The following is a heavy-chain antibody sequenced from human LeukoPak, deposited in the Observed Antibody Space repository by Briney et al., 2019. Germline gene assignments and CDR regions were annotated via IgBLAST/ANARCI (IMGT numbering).Heavy chain of an antibody. V-gene: IGHV3-7*01. D-gene: IGHD3-10*01. CDR3: ARGRADYYYGMDV. CDR2: IKQDGSEK. CDR1: GFTFSSYW. Sequence: GGSLRLSCAASGFTFSSYWMSWVRQAPGKGLEWVANIKQDGSEKYYLDSVKGRFTISRDNAKSSLYLQLGSLRAEDTAVYYCARGRADYYYGMDVWGQGTTVTVSS. J-gene: IGHJ6*02.